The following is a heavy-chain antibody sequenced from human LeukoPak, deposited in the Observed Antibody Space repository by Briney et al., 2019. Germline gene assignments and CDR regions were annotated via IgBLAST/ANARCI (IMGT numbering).Heavy chain of an antibody. CDR3: AKAYCGGDCYLFDY. Sequence: AGGSLRLSCAASGFTFDDYGMSWVRQAPGKGLEWVSGINWNGGSTGYADSVKGRFTISRDNAKNSLYLQMNNLRAEDTALYYCAKAYCGGDCYLFDYWGQGTLVTVSS. D-gene: IGHD2-21*02. J-gene: IGHJ4*02. V-gene: IGHV3-20*04. CDR1: GFTFDDYG. CDR2: INWNGGST.